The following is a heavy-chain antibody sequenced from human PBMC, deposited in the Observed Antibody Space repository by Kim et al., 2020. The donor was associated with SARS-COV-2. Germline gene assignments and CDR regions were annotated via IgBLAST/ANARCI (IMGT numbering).Heavy chain of an antibody. D-gene: IGHD6-6*01. CDR1: SGSISSYY. V-gene: IGHV4-4*07. CDR2: IYTSGST. Sequence: SETLSLTCTVSSGSISSYYWSWIRQPAGKGLEWIGRIYTSGSTNYNPSLKSRVTMSVDTSKNQFSLMLSTVTTADTAVYYCARAGRSSNFDYWGQGTLVTVSS. CDR3: ARAGRSSNFDY. J-gene: IGHJ4*02.